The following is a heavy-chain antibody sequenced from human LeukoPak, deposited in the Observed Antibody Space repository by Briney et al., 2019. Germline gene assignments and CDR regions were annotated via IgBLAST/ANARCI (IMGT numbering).Heavy chain of an antibody. CDR1: GGSISSYY. CDR2: IYYSGST. V-gene: IGHV4-59*01. J-gene: IGHJ3*02. D-gene: IGHD4-17*01. Sequence: SETLSLSCTVSGGSISSYYWSWVRQPPGKGREWLWYIYYSGSTNYNPSLKSRVTISVDTSKNQFPLNLSSVTAADTAVYYCARGPLGDEVADAFDIWGQGTMVTVSS. CDR3: ARGPLGDEVADAFDI.